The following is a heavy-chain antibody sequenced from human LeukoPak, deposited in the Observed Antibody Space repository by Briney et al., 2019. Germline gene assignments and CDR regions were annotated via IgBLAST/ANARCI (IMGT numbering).Heavy chain of an antibody. CDR2: IYTSGST. CDR1: GGSISSGSYY. D-gene: IGHD3-10*01. J-gene: IGHJ4*02. CDR3: ARDLLHYGSGIDY. V-gene: IGHV4-61*02. Sequence: SQTLSPTCTVSGGSISSGSYYWSWIRQPAGKGLEWIGRIYTSGSTNYNPSLKSRVTISVDTSKNQFSLKLSSVTAADTAVYYCARDLLHYGSGIDYWGQGTLVTVSS.